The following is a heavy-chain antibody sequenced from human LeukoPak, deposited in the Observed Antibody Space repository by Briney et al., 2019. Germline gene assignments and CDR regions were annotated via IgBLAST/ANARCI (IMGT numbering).Heavy chain of an antibody. Sequence: SETLSLTCAVYGGSFSGYYWSWIRQPPGKGLEWIGYIYYSGSTNYNPSLKSRVTISVDTSKNQFSLKLSSVTAADTAVYYCARGVGELLGSYYYYYGMDVWGQGTTVTVSS. J-gene: IGHJ6*02. CDR1: GGSFSGYY. CDR3: ARGVGELLGSYYYYYGMDV. V-gene: IGHV4-59*08. CDR2: IYYSGST. D-gene: IGHD3-10*01.